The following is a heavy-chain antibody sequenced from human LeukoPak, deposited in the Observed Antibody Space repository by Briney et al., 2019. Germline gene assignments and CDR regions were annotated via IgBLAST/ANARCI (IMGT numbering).Heavy chain of an antibody. CDR2: IYPGDSDT. CDR1: GHSVYNYW. V-gene: IGHV5-51*01. D-gene: IGHD3-22*01. Sequence: NHGESLKISCKVSGHSVYNYWIGWARQMPGKGLEWMGIIYPGDSDTRYSPSFQGQVTISADKSITTAYLQWSSLKASDTAIYYCARLNYYDSSGSKFDPWGQGTLVTVSS. CDR3: ARLNYYDSSGSKFDP. J-gene: IGHJ5*02.